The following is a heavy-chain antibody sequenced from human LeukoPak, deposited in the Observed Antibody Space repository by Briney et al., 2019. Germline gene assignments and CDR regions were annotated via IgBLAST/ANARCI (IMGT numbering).Heavy chain of an antibody. CDR2: IRYDGSNK. D-gene: IGHD1-26*01. CDR3: AKDFRGGGGARPTYFDY. V-gene: IGHV3-30*02. J-gene: IGHJ4*02. CDR1: GFTFSSYG. Sequence: GGSLRLSCAASGFTFSSYGMHWVRQAPGKGLEWVAFIRYDGSNKYYADSVKGRFTISRDNSKNTLYLQMNSLRAEDTAVYYCAKDFRGGGGARPTYFDYWGQGTLVTVSS.